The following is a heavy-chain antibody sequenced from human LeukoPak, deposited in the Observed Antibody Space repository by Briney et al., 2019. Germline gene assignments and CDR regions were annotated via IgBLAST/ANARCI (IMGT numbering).Heavy chain of an antibody. CDR3: ARGGRYYYDSSGYYLL. V-gene: IGHV4-4*07. J-gene: IGHJ4*02. Sequence: SETLSLTCTVSGGSISSYYWSWIRQPAGKGLEWIGRIYTSGSTNYNPSLKSRVTMSVDTSKNQFSLKLSSVTAADTAVYYCARGGRYYYDSSGYYLLWGQGTLVTVSS. D-gene: IGHD3-22*01. CDR1: GGSISSYY. CDR2: IYTSGST.